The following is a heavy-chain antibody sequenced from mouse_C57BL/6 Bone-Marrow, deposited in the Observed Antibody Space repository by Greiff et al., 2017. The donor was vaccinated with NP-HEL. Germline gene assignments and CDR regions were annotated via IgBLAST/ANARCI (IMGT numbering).Heavy chain of an antibody. CDR3: ARDDPPGFAY. CDR2: ISDGGSYT. CDR1: GFTFSSYA. Sequence: EVMLVESGGGLVKPGGSLKLSCAASGFTFSSYAMSWVRPTPEKRLEWVATISDGGSYTYYPDNVKGRVTISRDNAKNNLYLQMSHLKSEDTAMYYCARDDPPGFAYWGQGTLVTVSA. V-gene: IGHV5-4*01. J-gene: IGHJ3*01.